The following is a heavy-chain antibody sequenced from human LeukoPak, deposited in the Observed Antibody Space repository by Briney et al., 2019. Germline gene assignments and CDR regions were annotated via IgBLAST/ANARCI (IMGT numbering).Heavy chain of an antibody. CDR3: ARGLEYDILTGYPECFQH. V-gene: IGHV4-34*01. J-gene: IGHJ1*01. CDR2: INHSGST. D-gene: IGHD3-9*01. CDR1: GGSFSGYY. Sequence: SETLSLTCAVYGGSFSGYYWSWIRQPPGKGLEWIGEINHSGSTNYNPSLKSRVTISVDTSKNQFSLKLSSVTAADTAVYYCARGLEYDILTGYPECFQHWGQGTLVTVSS.